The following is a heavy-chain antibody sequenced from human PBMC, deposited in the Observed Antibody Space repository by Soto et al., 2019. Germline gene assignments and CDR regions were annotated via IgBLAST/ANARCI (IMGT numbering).Heavy chain of an antibody. J-gene: IGHJ4*02. CDR3: ARAGGSVETAH. CDR2: INPSGGGT. D-gene: IGHD3-16*01. V-gene: IGHV1-46*03. CDR1: GYTFTNYY. Sequence: ASVKVSCKASGYTFTNYYIHWLRQAPGQGLEWMGIINPSGGGTTYAQKFQGRVTMTRDTSTSTVYMELSSLRSEDTAVYYCARAGGSVETAHWGQGTLVTVSS.